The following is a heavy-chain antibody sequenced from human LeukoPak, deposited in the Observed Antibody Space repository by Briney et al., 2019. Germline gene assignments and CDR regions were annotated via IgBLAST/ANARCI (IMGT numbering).Heavy chain of an antibody. J-gene: IGHJ4*02. D-gene: IGHD1-20*01. V-gene: IGHV3-74*01. Sequence: GGSLRLSCAASGFTFSSYWMHWVRHAPGKGLVWVSRINSDGSTTNYADSVKGRFTISRDNAKNTLYLQMNSLRAEDTAVYYCARGYITVLTLWGQGTLVTVSS. CDR2: INSDGSTT. CDR3: ARGYITVLTL. CDR1: GFTFSSYW.